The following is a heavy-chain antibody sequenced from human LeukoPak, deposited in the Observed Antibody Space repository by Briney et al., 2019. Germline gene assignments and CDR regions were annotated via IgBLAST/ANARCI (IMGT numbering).Heavy chain of an antibody. D-gene: IGHD2-15*01. J-gene: IGHJ3*02. CDR3: AKELRYLSLGYCSGGSCYPYAFDI. V-gene: IGHV3-23*01. Sequence: PGGSLRLSCAASGFTFSSYAMSWVRQAPGKGLEWVSAISGSGGSTYYADSVKGRFTISRDNSKNTLYLQMNSLRAEDTAVYYCAKELRYLSLGYCSGGSCYPYAFDIWGQGTMVTVSS. CDR2: ISGSGGST. CDR1: GFTFSSYA.